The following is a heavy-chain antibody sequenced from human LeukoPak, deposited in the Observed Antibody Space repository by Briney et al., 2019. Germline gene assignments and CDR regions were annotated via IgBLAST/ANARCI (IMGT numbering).Heavy chain of an antibody. CDR1: GFPFSSYA. CDR2: ISGSVGST. J-gene: IGHJ4*02. CDR3: AKGNTGYSTGWYGDY. D-gene: IGHD6-19*01. Sequence: GGSLRLSCEASGFPFSSYAMSWVRQAPGKGLEWVSGISGSVGSTYYADSVKGRCTISRHNSKNTLYLEMNSLRAEDKALYYCAKGNTGYSTGWYGDYWGQGTLVTVSS. V-gene: IGHV3-23*01.